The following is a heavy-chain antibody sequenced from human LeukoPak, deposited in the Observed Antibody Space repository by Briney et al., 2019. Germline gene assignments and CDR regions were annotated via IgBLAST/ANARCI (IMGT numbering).Heavy chain of an antibody. J-gene: IGHJ4*02. Sequence: GGSLRLSCAASGFTFSSYEMNWVRQAPGKGLEWVSYISGSGSYIYDADSVKGRFTISRDNAKSSLYLQMNSLRAEDTAVYYRARSTVGVDYWGQGTLVTVSS. V-gene: IGHV3-48*03. CDR1: GFTFSSYE. CDR2: ISGSGSYI. D-gene: IGHD4-23*01. CDR3: ARSTVGVDY.